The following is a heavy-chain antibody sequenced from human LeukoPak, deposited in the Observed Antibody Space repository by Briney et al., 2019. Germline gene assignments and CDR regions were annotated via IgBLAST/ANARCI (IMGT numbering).Heavy chain of an antibody. Sequence: ASVKVSCKASGYTFTGYYMHWVRQAPGQGLEWKGWINPNSGGTNYAQKFQGWVTMTRDTSISTAYMELSRLRSDDTAVYYCARGRRTPLLWFGDGEFDYWGQGTLVTVSS. CDR1: GYTFTGYY. CDR3: ARGRRTPLLWFGDGEFDY. J-gene: IGHJ4*02. CDR2: INPNSGGT. V-gene: IGHV1-2*04. D-gene: IGHD3-10*01.